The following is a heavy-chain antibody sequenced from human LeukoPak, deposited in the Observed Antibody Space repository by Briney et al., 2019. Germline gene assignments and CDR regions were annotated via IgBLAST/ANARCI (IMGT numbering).Heavy chain of an antibody. D-gene: IGHD1-26*01. Sequence: GAPVKVSCKAFGYTFTSNYMHWVRQAPGQGPEWMGVISPSGGSTTYAQKFQGRVTMTTDTSTSAAYMELRSLRSDDTAVYYCARDGVAGSYDYWGQGTLVTVSS. V-gene: IGHV1-46*01. J-gene: IGHJ4*02. CDR1: GYTFTSNY. CDR3: ARDGVAGSYDY. CDR2: ISPSGGST.